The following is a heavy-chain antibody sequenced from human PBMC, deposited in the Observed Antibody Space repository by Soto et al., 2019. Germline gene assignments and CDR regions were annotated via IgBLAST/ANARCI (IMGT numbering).Heavy chain of an antibody. J-gene: IGHJ3*02. CDR3: ATLHSATIFGVAPGFDI. D-gene: IGHD3-3*01. V-gene: IGHV5-51*01. CDR1: GYSFTRFW. Sequence: PGESLKISWKGSGYSFTRFWNGWVRQIPRKGLEWMGIIYPDDSDTRYSPSFQGQVTISANKSISTAYLQWSSLKASDTAMYYCATLHSATIFGVAPGFDIWGQGTMVTVSS. CDR2: IYPDDSDT.